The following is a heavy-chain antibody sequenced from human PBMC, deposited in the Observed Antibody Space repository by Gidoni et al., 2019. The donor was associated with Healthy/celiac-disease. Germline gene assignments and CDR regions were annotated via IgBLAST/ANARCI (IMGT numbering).Heavy chain of an antibody. Sequence: QVQLVQSGAEVKKPGSSVKVSCQASGGTFSSYAISWVRQAPGQGLEWMGGIIPIFGTANYAQKFQGRVTITADKSTSTAYMELSSLRSEDTAVYYCATAHYDSYYYYMDVWGKGTTVTVSS. CDR1: GGTFSSYA. J-gene: IGHJ6*03. V-gene: IGHV1-69*06. CDR3: ATAHYDSYYYYMDV. D-gene: IGHD3-3*01. CDR2: IIPIFGTA.